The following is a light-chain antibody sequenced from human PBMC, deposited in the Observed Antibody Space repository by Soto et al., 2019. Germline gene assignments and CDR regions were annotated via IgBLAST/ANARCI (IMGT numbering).Light chain of an antibody. CDR2: KDS. Sequence: SYELTQPPSVSVSPGQTARITCSGDALPKQYAYWYQQKPGQAPVLVIYKDSERPSGIPERFSGSSSGTTVTLTISGVQAEDEADYYCQSADSSGTCVVFGGGTKLPS. J-gene: IGLJ2*01. CDR3: QSADSSGTCVV. CDR1: ALPKQY. V-gene: IGLV3-25*03.